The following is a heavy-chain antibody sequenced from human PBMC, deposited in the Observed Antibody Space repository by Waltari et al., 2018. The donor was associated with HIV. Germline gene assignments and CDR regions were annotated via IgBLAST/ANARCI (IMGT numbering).Heavy chain of an antibody. CDR3: ARGTTYAVGWFDP. D-gene: IGHD1-26*01. CDR1: GGSIRSGGYY. J-gene: IGHJ5*02. CDR2: ISYIGST. V-gene: IGHV4-31*03. Sequence: QEQLQESGPGLVKPPQTLSLTCTVSGGSIRSGGYYWSWIRQLPGKGLEWIGYISYIGSTFYNPSLRSRVTMSVDTSKNQFSLKLTSVTAADTAVYYCARGTTYAVGWFDPWGQGTQVTVSS.